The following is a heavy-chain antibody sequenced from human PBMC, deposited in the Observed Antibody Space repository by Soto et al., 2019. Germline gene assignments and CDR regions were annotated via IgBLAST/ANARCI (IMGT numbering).Heavy chain of an antibody. V-gene: IGHV4-34*01. J-gene: IGHJ4*02. CDR1: GGSFSGYY. CDR2: INHSGST. CDR3: ARGGDIVVVPSLDY. Sequence: QVQLQQWGAGLLKPSETLSLTCAVYGGSFSGYYWSWIRQPPGKGLEWIGEINHSGSTNYNPSLKRRVTXXVXTXXNQFSLKLSSVTAADTAVYYCARGGDIVVVPSLDYWGQGTLVTVSS. D-gene: IGHD2-2*01.